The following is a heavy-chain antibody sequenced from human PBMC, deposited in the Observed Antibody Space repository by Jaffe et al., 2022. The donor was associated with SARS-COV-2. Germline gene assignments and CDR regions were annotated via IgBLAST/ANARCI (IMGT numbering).Heavy chain of an antibody. Sequence: QVQLQESGPGLVKPSETLSLTCTVSGYSISSGYYWGWIRQPPGKGLEWIGSIYHSGSTYYNPSLKSRVTISVDTSKNQFSLKLSSVTAADTAVYYCAREIHEDYGDYNYYMDVWGKGTTVTVSS. V-gene: IGHV4-38-2*02. CDR2: IYHSGST. D-gene: IGHD4-17*01. J-gene: IGHJ6*03. CDR3: AREIHEDYGDYNYYMDV. CDR1: GYSISSGYY.